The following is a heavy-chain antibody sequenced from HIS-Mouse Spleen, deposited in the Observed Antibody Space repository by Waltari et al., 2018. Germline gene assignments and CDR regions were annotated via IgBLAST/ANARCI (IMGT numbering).Heavy chain of an antibody. CDR2: IYYSGST. Sequence: QLQLQESGPGLVKPSETLSLTCTVSGGSISSSSYYWGWIRQPPGKGLEWIGSIYYSGSTYYNPSLKSRVTISVDTSKNQFSLKLSSVTAADTAVYYCARDYGDNWFDPWGQGTLVTGSS. D-gene: IGHD4-17*01. CDR1: GGSISSSSYY. J-gene: IGHJ5*02. CDR3: ARDYGDNWFDP. V-gene: IGHV4-39*07.